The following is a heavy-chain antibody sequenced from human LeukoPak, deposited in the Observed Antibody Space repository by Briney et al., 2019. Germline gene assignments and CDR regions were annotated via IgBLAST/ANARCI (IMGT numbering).Heavy chain of an antibody. CDR3: AKDSITMVRGVNISPLDY. D-gene: IGHD3-10*01. J-gene: IGHJ4*02. Sequence: GGSLRLSCAASGFTSSSYGMHWVRQAPGKGLEWVAVISYDGSNKYYADSVKGRFTISRDNSKNTLYLQMNSLRAEDTAVYYCAKDSITMVRGVNISPLDYWGQGTLVTVSS. CDR1: GFTSSSYG. CDR2: ISYDGSNK. V-gene: IGHV3-30*18.